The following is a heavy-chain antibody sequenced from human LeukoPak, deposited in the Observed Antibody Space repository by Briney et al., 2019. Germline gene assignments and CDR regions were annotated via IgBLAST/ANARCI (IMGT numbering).Heavy chain of an antibody. CDR3: AREYDPGTFDY. V-gene: IGHV3-30-3*01. D-gene: IGHD1-1*01. Sequence: GGSLRLSCAASGFTFSSYAMHWVRQAPGKGLEWVAVISFDGSNKYYADSVKGRFTISRDNSKNTLYLQMNSLRAEDTAVYYCAREYDPGTFDYWGQGTLVTVSS. CDR2: ISFDGSNK. CDR1: GFTFSSYA. J-gene: IGHJ4*02.